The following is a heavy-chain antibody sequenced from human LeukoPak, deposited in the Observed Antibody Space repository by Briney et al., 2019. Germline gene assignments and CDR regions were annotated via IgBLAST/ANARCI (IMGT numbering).Heavy chain of an antibody. J-gene: IGHJ3*02. D-gene: IGHD6-19*01. CDR1: GGSISSSSYY. V-gene: IGHV4-39*07. Sequence: PSETLSLTCTVSGGSISSSSYYWGWIRQPPGKGLEWIGNIYYSGSTNYNPSLKSRVTISVDTSKNQFSLKLSSVTAADTAVYYCARDKGWDAFDIWGQGTMVTVSS. CDR3: ARDKGWDAFDI. CDR2: IYYSGST.